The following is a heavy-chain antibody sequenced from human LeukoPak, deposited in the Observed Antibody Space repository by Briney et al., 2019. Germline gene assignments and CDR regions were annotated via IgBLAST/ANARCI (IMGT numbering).Heavy chain of an antibody. CDR3: ARGGDGYVGSKYFQH. Sequence: PGGSLRLSCAASGFTFSSYWMHWVREAPGKGLVWVPRINSDGSSTSYADSVKGRFTISRDNAKNTLYLQMNSLRAEDTAVYYCARGGDGYVGSKYFQHWGQGTLVTVSS. V-gene: IGHV3-74*01. CDR1: GFTFSSYW. D-gene: IGHD5-24*01. CDR2: INSDGSST. J-gene: IGHJ1*01.